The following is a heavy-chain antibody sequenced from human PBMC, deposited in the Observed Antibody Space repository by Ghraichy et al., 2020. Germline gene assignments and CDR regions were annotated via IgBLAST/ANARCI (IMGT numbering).Heavy chain of an antibody. D-gene: IGHD1-14*01. CDR2: IYTSGST. CDR1: GGSISSGNYY. J-gene: IGHJ4*02. CDR3: ARDRGSY. Sequence: SETLSLTCTVSGGSISSGNYYWSWIRRPAGKGLEWIGHIYTSGSTNYNPSLKSRVTISVDTSKNQFSLNLISVTAADTVVYYCARDRGSYWGQGTLVTVSS. V-gene: IGHV4-61*09.